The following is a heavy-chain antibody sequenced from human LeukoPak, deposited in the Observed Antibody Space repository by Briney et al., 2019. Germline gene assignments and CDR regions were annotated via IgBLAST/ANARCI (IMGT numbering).Heavy chain of an antibody. CDR1: GFTFSGYS. CDR3: TRVRGESPRWFDP. J-gene: IGHJ5*02. D-gene: IGHD3-10*01. V-gene: IGHV3-21*01. CDR2: FGTRSTSI. Sequence: GGSLRLSCTASGFTFSGYSMNWIRQAPGKGLEWVSSFGTRSTSIYHAGSVKGRFTISRNNAENMVYLHMNSLGAEDTAVYYCTRVRGESPRWFDPWGQGTLVTV.